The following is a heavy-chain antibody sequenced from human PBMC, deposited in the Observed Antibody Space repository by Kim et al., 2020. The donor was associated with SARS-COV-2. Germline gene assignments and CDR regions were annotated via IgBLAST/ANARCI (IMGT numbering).Heavy chain of an antibody. CDR3: VSRWFPEIRISGSYPINYDAFDI. CDR1: GGSISSSSYY. D-gene: IGHD3-10*01. J-gene: IGHJ3*02. V-gene: IGHV4-39*01. CDR2: IYYSGST. Sequence: SETLSLTCTVSGGSISSSSYYWGWIRQPPGKGLEWIGSIYYSGSTYYNPSLKSRVTISVDTSKNQFSLKLSSVTAADTAVYYCVSRWFPEIRISGSYPINYDAFDIWGQGTMVTVSS.